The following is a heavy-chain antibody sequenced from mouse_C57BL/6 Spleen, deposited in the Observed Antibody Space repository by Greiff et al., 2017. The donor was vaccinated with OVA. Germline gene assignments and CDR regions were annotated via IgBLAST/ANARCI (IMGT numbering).Heavy chain of an antibody. CDR3: TRGGYTFAY. V-gene: IGHV1-15*01. D-gene: IGHD1-2*01. J-gene: IGHJ3*01. Sequence: QVQLKESGAELVRPGASVTLSCKASGYTFTDYEMHWVKQTPVHGLEWIGAIDPETGGTAYNQKFKGKAILTADKSSSTAYIELRSLTSEDSAVYYCTRGGYTFAYWGQGTLVTVSA. CDR2: IDPETGGT. CDR1: GYTFTDYE.